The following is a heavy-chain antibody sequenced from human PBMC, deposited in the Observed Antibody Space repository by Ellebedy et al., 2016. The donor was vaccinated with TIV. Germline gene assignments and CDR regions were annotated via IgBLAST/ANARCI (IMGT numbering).Heavy chain of an antibody. D-gene: IGHD3-16*01. V-gene: IGHV4-59*01. CDR3: ARDPLGVAQFDY. Sequence: GSLRLSCSVSGGSITNDYWSWIRQPPGKGLEWIGYFYYSGTTNYNPSFRSRVTISIDRSKNQFSLKLNSVTAADTAVYYCARDPLGVAQFDYWGQGSMVTVSS. CDR2: FYYSGTT. CDR1: GGSITNDY. J-gene: IGHJ4*02.